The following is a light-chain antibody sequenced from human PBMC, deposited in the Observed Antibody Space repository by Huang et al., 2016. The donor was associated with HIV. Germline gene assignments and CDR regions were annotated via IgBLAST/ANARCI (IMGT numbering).Light chain of an antibody. Sequence: EFVLPQSPATLSLSPGERATLSCRASQSVNTFLAWYQQKPGQAPRLLIYDAANRATGIPARFSGSGSGTDFTLTISSLEPEDFAVYYCQQRSNRPLTFGGGTKVEIK. CDR2: DAA. J-gene: IGKJ4*01. V-gene: IGKV3-11*01. CDR1: QSVNTF. CDR3: QQRSNRPLT.